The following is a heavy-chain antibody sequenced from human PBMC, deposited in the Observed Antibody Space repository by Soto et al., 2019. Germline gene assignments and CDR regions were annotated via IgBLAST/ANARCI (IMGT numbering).Heavy chain of an antibody. CDR1: GFTFSSYA. D-gene: IGHD2-2*01. CDR3: AREQKLVAAEYYFDY. CDR2: ISYDGSHK. V-gene: IGHV3-30-3*01. J-gene: IGHJ4*02. Sequence: QVQLVESGGGVVQPGRSLRLSCAASGFTFSSYAMHWVRQAPGKGLEWVAVISYDGSHKYYADSVKGRFTISRDNSKNTLYLQMNSLRAEDTAVYYCAREQKLVAAEYYFDYWGQGTLVTVSS.